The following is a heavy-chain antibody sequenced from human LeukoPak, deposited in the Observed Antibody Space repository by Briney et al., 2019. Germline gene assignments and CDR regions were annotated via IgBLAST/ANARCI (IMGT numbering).Heavy chain of an antibody. CDR2: ITTKRSNYAT. J-gene: IGHJ4*02. CDR3: TTYRSGHY. V-gene: IGHV3-73*01. CDR1: GFTFTTYW. D-gene: IGHD6-19*01. Sequence: GGSLRLSCAASGFAASGFTFTTYWMSWVRQAPGKGLEWVGRITTKRSNYATAYTASVKGRFTISRHDSENTAYLQMNSLKTEDTALYYCTTYRSGHYWGQGTLVTVSS.